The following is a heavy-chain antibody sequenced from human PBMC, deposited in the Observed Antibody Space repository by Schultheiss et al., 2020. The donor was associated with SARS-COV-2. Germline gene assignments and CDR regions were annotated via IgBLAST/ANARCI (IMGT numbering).Heavy chain of an antibody. V-gene: IGHV4-61*01. Sequence: SETLSLTCTVSGGSVSSVSYYYSWIRQPPGKGLEWIGYIYYTGSTNYNPSLKSRVTISVDTSKNQFSLKLRSMTAADTAVYYCARAEWGCSGDNCYSGNYFDSWGQGTLVTVSS. CDR2: IYYTGST. CDR1: GGSVSSVSYY. J-gene: IGHJ4*02. D-gene: IGHD2-15*01. CDR3: ARAEWGCSGDNCYSGNYFDS.